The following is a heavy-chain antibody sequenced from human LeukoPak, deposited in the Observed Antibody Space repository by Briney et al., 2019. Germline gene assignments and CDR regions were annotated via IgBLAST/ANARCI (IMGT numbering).Heavy chain of an antibody. CDR3: ASDGNSGSYPGYFDY. CDR1: GYTFTSYG. Sequence: ASVKVSCKASGYTFTSYGISWVRQAPGQGLEWMGWISAYNGNTNYAQKLQGRVTMTTDTSTSTAYMELRSLRSDDTAVYYCASDGNSGSYPGYFDYWGQGTLVTVPS. V-gene: IGHV1-18*01. D-gene: IGHD1-26*01. CDR2: ISAYNGNT. J-gene: IGHJ4*02.